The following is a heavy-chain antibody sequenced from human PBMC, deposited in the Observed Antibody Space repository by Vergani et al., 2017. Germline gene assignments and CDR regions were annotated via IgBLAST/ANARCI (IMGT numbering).Heavy chain of an antibody. CDR2: ISYDGTQK. Sequence: QVQLVESGGGVVQPGGSLRLSCVVSGFTSSYYGMHWVRQAPGKGLEWVAVISYDGTQKYYADSVKGRFTISRDNSKNTLYLQMNSLRVEDTAVYYCGRGSDNYNWGQGTLVTVSS. CDR1: GFTSSYYG. CDR3: GRGSDNYN. D-gene: IGHD5-24*01. V-gene: IGHV3-30*03. J-gene: IGHJ4*02.